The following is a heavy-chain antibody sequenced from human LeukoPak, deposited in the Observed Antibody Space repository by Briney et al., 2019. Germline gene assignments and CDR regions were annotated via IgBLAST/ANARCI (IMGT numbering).Heavy chain of an antibody. CDR3: AKSTTVWGNYRYTGYFDY. Sequence: GASVKVSCKASGYTFTGYYMHWVRQAPGQGLEWMGWINPNSGGTNYAQKFQGRVTMTRNTSISTAYMELSRLRSDDTAVYYCAKSTTVWGNYRYTGYFDYWGQGTLVTVSS. CDR2: INPNSGGT. J-gene: IGHJ4*02. V-gene: IGHV1-2*02. D-gene: IGHD3-16*02. CDR1: GYTFTGYY.